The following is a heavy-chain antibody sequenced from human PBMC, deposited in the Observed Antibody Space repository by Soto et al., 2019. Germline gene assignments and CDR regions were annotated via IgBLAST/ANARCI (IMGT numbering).Heavy chain of an antibody. D-gene: IGHD2-2*01. CDR3: AKGYCSSTSCSFDY. Sequence: GGSLRLSCAASGFTFSNFAMNWVRQAPGKGLEWVSVISGTADTTYNADPVKGRFTISRDNSKNTAYLQMNSLRAEDTALYYCAKGYCSSTSCSFDYWGQGTLVTVSS. CDR2: ISGTADTT. J-gene: IGHJ4*02. V-gene: IGHV3-23*01. CDR1: GFTFSNFA.